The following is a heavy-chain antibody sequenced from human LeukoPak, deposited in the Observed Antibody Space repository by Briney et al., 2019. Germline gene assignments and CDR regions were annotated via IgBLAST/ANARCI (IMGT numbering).Heavy chain of an antibody. V-gene: IGHV3-30*03. CDR3: ARGVRTSSGYDSGI. CDR2: ISYDGSNK. J-gene: IGHJ3*02. Sequence: GRSLRLSCAASGFTFSSYGMHWVRQAPGKGLEWVAVISYDGSNKYYADSVKGRFTISRDNSKNTLYLQMNSLRAEDTAVYYCARGVRTSSGYDSGIWGQGTTVTVSS. D-gene: IGHD5-12*01. CDR1: GFTFSSYG.